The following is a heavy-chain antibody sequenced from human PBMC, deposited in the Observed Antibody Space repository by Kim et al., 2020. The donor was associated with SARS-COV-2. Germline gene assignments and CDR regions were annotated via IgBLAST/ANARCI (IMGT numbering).Heavy chain of an antibody. CDR2: VYYSGVP. V-gene: IGHV4-59*01. J-gene: IGHJ4*02. D-gene: IGHD3-9*01. CDR3: ATVRDRGRLGY. Sequence: SETLSLTCTVSSDSIRIYYWTWLRQPPGKGLEWIAYVYYSGVPRYNPSLKSRVTMSADTSKNQFSLKLKSLTAADTAVYYCATVRDRGRLGYLGQGTQVT. CDR1: SDSIRIYY.